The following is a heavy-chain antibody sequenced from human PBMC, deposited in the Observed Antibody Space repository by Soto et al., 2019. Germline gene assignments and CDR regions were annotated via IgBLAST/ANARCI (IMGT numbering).Heavy chain of an antibody. V-gene: IGHV4-59*08. CDR1: GASFSHFY. D-gene: IGHD2-15*01. J-gene: IGHJ6*02. CDR2: IYDSGST. CDR3: ARRIVILAADYGMDV. Sequence: PSETLSLTCTVSGASFSHFYWSWIRQVPGKGLEWLGYIYDSGSTNYSPSLKSRVTISVDTSKKQFSLKLSSVTAADTAVYYCARRIVILAADYGMDVWGQGTTVTVSS.